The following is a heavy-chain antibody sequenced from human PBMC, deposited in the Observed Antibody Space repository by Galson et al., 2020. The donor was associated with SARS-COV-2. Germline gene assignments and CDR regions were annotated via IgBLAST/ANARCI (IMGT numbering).Heavy chain of an antibody. J-gene: IGHJ4*02. CDR1: GGSISSSSYY. CDR2: IYYSGST. V-gene: IGHV4-39*01. CDR3: ARHDYGDYPSNYYFDY. Sequence: SETLSLTCTVSGGSISSSSYYWGWIRQPPGKGLEWIGSIYYSGSTYYNPSLKSRVTISVDTSKNQFSLKLSSVTAADTAVDYCARHDYGDYPSNYYFDYWGQGTLVTVSS. D-gene: IGHD4-17*01.